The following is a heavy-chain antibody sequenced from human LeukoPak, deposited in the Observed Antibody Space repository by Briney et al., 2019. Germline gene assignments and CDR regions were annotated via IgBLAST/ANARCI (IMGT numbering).Heavy chain of an antibody. J-gene: IGHJ6*01. V-gene: IGHV3-7*03. CDR2: VNRDGSET. Sequence: GGSLRLSCAASGFSFSSHWMTCVRQVPGGGPEWVANVNRDGSETYYLDSVKGRFTISNDNAKNSLYLQMNSLRDEDTPLYHCARNNGMDVWGQGTTVIVSS. CDR3: ARNNGMDV. CDR1: GFSFSSHW.